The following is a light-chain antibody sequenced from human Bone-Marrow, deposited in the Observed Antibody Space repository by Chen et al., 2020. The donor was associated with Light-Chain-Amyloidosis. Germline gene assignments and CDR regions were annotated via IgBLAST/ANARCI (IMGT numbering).Light chain of an antibody. V-gene: IGLV3-25*03. CDR1: DLPTKY. CDR3: QSADSSGTDEVI. CDR2: RDT. J-gene: IGLJ2*01. Sequence: SYELTQPPSVSVSPGQTARITCSGDDLPTKYAYWYQQKPGQAPVLVIHRDTERPSGISERFSGSSSGTTATLTISGVQREDEANYHCQSADSSGTDEVIFGGGTKLTVL.